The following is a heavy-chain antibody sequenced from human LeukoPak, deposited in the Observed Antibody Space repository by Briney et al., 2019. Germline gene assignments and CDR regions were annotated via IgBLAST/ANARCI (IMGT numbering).Heavy chain of an antibody. V-gene: IGHV1-24*01. J-gene: IGHJ3*02. Sequence: ASVKVSCKVSGYTLTELSMHWVRQAPGKGLEWMGGFDPEDGETIYAQKFQGRVTMTEDTSTDPAYMELSSLRSEDTAVYYCATDREWKALDAFDIWGQGTMVTVSS. D-gene: IGHD3-3*01. CDR3: ATDREWKALDAFDI. CDR1: GYTLTELS. CDR2: FDPEDGET.